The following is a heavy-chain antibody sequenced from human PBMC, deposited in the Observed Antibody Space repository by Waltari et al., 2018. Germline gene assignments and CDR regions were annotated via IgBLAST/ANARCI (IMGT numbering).Heavy chain of an antibody. Sequence: EVQLVESGGGLVQPGGSLKLSCAASGFTFSGSAMHWVRQASGKGLEWVGRIRSKANSYATAYAASVKGRFTISRDDSKNTAYLQMNSLKTEDTAVYYCTTTLGGEPTFDIWGQGTMVTVSS. J-gene: IGHJ3*02. CDR1: GFTFSGSA. CDR3: TTTLGGEPTFDI. CDR2: IRSKANSYAT. D-gene: IGHD3-16*01. V-gene: IGHV3-73*02.